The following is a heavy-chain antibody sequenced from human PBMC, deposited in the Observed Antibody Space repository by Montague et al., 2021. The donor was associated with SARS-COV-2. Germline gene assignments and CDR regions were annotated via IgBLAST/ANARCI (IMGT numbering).Heavy chain of an antibody. J-gene: IGHJ6*02. CDR3: ARQPVLRYFDWLSAAYGMDV. Sequence: SEILSLTCTVSGGFISSSSYYWGWIRQPPGKGLEWIGSIYYSGSTYYXXXLESRVTISVDTSKNQFSLQLSSVTAADTAVYYCARQPVLRYFDWLSAAYGMDVWGQGTTVTVSS. CDR2: IYYSGST. D-gene: IGHD3-9*01. V-gene: IGHV4-39*01. CDR1: GGFISSSSYY.